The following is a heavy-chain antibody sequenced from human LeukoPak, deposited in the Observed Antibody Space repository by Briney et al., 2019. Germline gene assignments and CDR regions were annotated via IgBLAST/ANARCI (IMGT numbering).Heavy chain of an antibody. Sequence: SETLSLTWTVSGGSISSSSYYWGWIRQPPGKGLEWLESIYYSGSTYYNPSLKSRVTISLDTSKNQFSLKLSSVTAADTAVYYCARAFQYYYGSGSYFPWFDPWGQGTLVTVSS. J-gene: IGHJ5*02. CDR1: GGSISSSSYY. V-gene: IGHV4-39*07. CDR2: IYYSGST. D-gene: IGHD3-10*01. CDR3: ARAFQYYYGSGSYFPWFDP.